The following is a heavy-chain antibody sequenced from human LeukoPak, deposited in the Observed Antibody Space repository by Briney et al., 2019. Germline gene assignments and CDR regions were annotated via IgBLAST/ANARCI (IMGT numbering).Heavy chain of an antibody. J-gene: IGHJ4*02. CDR1: GGSISSYY. CDR2: IYYSGST. D-gene: IGHD1-26*01. Sequence: PSETLSLTCTVSGGSISSYYWSWIRQPPGKGLEWIGYIYYSGSTNYNPSLKSRVTISVDTSKNQFSLKLSSVTAADTAVYYCARDSKNVVGVFDYWGQGTLVTVSS. V-gene: IGHV4-59*01. CDR3: ARDSKNVVGVFDY.